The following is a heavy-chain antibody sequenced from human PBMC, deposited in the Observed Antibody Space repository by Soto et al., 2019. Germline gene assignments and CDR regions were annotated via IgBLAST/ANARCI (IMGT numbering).Heavy chain of an antibody. V-gene: IGHV3-15*01. J-gene: IGHJ4*02. CDR1: GFTFANAW. CDR2: IKSKINGGTT. D-gene: IGHD3-3*01. Sequence: GGSLRLSCAASGFTFANAWMTWVRQAPGKGLEWVGRIKSKINGGTTDYESPVKDRFSISRDDSKNTLYLQMNSLKTEDTAVYYFTTDLPWSFGALLYWGQGTLVTVSS. CDR3: TTDLPWSFGALLY.